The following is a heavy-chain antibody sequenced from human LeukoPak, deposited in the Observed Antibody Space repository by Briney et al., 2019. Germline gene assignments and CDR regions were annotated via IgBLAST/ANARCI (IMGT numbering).Heavy chain of an antibody. V-gene: IGHV4-34*01. J-gene: IGHJ6*02. D-gene: IGHD3-16*01. CDR3: ARGPLYDSTYYYYGMDV. CDR2: INHSGST. Sequence: SETLSLTCAVYGGSFSGYYWRWTRQPPGKGLEWIGEINHSGSTNYNPSLKSRVTISVDTSKNQFSLKLSSVTAADTAVYYCARGPLYDSTYYYYGMDVWGQGTTVTVSS. CDR1: GGSFSGYY.